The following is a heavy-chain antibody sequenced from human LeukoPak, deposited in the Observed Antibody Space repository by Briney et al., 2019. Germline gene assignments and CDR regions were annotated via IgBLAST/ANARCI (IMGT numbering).Heavy chain of an antibody. D-gene: IGHD1-1*01. CDR1: ALTFSGYS. Sequence: KAGGSLRLSCVVSALTFSGYSMHWVRQAPGKGLEWVAFISHDGSNKYCADSLKGRFTISRDNSKNTLFLQMYSLRPEDTAVYYCARVGYDYNWYDAFDIWGQGTMVTVSS. CDR2: ISHDGSNK. CDR3: ARVGYDYNWYDAFDI. J-gene: IGHJ3*02. V-gene: IGHV3-30*04.